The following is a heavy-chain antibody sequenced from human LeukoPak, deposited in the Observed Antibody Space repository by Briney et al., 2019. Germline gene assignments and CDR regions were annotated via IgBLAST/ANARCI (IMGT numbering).Heavy chain of an antibody. J-gene: IGHJ4*02. CDR3: ARAVYRSGGYYFDY. Sequence: PGGSLRLSCAASGFTFSSYAMQWVRQAPGKGLEWVAVISYDGSDKNYADSVKGRFTISRDNSMDTLYLQMNSLRAEDTAVYYCARAVYRSGGYYFDYWGQAILVTVSS. CDR1: GFTFSSYA. V-gene: IGHV3-30*04. D-gene: IGHD6-19*01. CDR2: ISYDGSDK.